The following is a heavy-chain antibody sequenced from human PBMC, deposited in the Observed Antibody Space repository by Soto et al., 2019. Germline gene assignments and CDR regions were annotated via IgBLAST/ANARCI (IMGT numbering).Heavy chain of an antibody. CDR2: IYHSGST. Sequence: SETLSLTCAVSGGSISSSNWWSWVRQPPGKGLEWIGEIYHSGSTNYNPSLKSRVTISVDKSKNQFSLKLSSVTAADTAVYYCAGSGDIVSYYYYYGMDVWGQGNTVTVSS. D-gene: IGHD2-15*01. J-gene: IGHJ6*02. V-gene: IGHV4-4*02. CDR3: AGSGDIVSYYYYYGMDV. CDR1: GGSISSSNW.